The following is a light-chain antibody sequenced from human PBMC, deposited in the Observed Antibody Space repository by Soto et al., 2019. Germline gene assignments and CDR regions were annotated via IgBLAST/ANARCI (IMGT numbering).Light chain of an antibody. CDR2: SAS. CDR3: HQTYSKPQT. J-gene: IGKJ1*01. CDR1: QTVTDY. V-gene: IGKV1-39*01. Sequence: DIQMTQSPSAMSASVGDRVTITCRAGQTVTDYLNWYQHKTGKPPKLLIYSASTLQSGVPSRFSGSGSGTDFTLTITSLQPEDFGTYYCHQTYSKPQTFGQGTKVDIK.